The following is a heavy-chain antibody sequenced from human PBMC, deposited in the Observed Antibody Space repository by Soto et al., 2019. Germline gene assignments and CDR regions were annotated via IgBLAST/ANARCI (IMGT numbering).Heavy chain of an antibody. CDR1: DGSISRSTFY. D-gene: IGHD2-15*01. CDR3: ARDTASTYLSAFDI. V-gene: IGHV4-39*07. Sequence: SETLSLTCTVSDGSISRSTFYWGWIRQPPGKGLEWIGSVHYTGSTYYNPSLKSRVTMSVDSSKNHLSLKVSSVTAADTAVYYCARDTASTYLSAFDIWGQGTMVTVSS. J-gene: IGHJ3*02. CDR2: VHYTGST.